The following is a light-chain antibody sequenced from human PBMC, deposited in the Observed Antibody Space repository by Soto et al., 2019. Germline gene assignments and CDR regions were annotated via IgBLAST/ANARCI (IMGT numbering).Light chain of an antibody. CDR1: QSISSY. Sequence: IQMTQSPSSLSASVGDRVTITCRASQSISSYLNWYQQKPGKAPKLLISDASSLQSGVPSRFSGGGSGTDFTLDINSLQLEDFATYYCQQSYTTPLTFGGGTKVEIK. CDR3: QQSYTTPLT. CDR2: DAS. J-gene: IGKJ4*01. V-gene: IGKV1-39*01.